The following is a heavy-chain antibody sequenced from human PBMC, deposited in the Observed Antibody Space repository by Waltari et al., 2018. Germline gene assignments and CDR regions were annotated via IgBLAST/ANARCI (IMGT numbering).Heavy chain of an antibody. Sequence: QVHLVQSGAAVKKPGFSVTVSFRASGRPLSDYAITWVRQAPGQGLEWMGGRLPSVSEANYAQKFQGRVTITTDASTNTAYLELTSLRSEDTAVYFCARGVGDKNFFHYWGQGTLVTVSS. V-gene: IGHV1-69*05. D-gene: IGHD3-10*01. J-gene: IGHJ4*02. CDR1: GRPLSDYA. CDR3: ARGVGDKNFFHY. CDR2: RLPSVSEA.